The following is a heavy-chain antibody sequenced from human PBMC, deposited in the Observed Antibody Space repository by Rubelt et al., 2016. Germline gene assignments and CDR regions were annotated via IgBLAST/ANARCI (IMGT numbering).Heavy chain of an antibody. V-gene: IGHV3-53*01. J-gene: IGHJ4*02. D-gene: IGHD2-2*01. CDR3: ARGGGVVVVPAATYFDY. Sequence: WVRQAPGKGLEWVSVIYSGGSTYHADSVKGRFTISRDNSKNTLYLQMNSLRAEDTAVYYCARGGGVVVVPAATYFDYWGQGTLVTVSS. CDR2: IYSGGST.